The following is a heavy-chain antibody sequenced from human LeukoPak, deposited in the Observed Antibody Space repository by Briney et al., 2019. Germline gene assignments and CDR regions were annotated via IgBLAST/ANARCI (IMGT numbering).Heavy chain of an antibody. D-gene: IGHD3-3*01. Sequence: GGSLRLSCAASGFTFSDYYMSWVRQAPGKGLEWVSYISSSGSTIYYADSVKGRFTISRDNAKNSLYLQMNSLRAEDTAVYYCARDTVRFCYGMDVWGQGTTVTVSS. CDR1: GFTFSDYY. V-gene: IGHV3-11*01. J-gene: IGHJ6*02. CDR2: ISSSGSTI. CDR3: ARDTVRFCYGMDV.